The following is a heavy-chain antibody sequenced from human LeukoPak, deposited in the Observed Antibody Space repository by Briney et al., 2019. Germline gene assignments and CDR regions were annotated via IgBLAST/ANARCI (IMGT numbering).Heavy chain of an antibody. CDR1: GFTFISYS. J-gene: IGHJ4*02. Sequence: GGSLRLSCAASGFTFISYSMNWVRQAPGKGLEWVSSISSSSSYIYYADSVKGRFTISRDNAKNSLYLQMNSLRAEDTAVYYRARGRRTGEDYWGQGTLVTASS. D-gene: IGHD1-1*01. CDR2: ISSSSSYI. CDR3: ARGRRTGEDY. V-gene: IGHV3-21*01.